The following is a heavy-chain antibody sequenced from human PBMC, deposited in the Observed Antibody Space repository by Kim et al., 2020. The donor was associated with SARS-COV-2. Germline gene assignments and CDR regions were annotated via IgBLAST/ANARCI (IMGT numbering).Heavy chain of an antibody. J-gene: IGHJ5*02. CDR2: IIGDGATT. D-gene: IGHD4-17*01. CDR3: VRGTDYDEVGGDA. V-gene: IGHV3-74*01. Sequence: GGSLRLSCTASGFDFSDYWIHWVRQAPGKGLVWVARIIGDGATTYYADSVKGRFTISRDNTQNTVYLELTRLRVDDTAMYYCVRGTDYDEVGGDAWGQGCLVTVSS. CDR1: GFDFSDYW.